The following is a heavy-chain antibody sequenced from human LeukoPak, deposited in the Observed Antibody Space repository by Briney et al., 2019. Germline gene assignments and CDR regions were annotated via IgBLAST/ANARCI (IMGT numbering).Heavy chain of an antibody. Sequence: PGGSLRLSCAASGFTFSSYGVHWVRQAPGKGLEWVAVISYDGSNKYYADSVKGRFTISRDNSKNTLYLQMNSLRAEDTAVYYCAKAPHPDTITPFDYWGQGTLVTVSS. V-gene: IGHV3-30*18. CDR2: ISYDGSNK. CDR1: GFTFSSYG. D-gene: IGHD3-10*01. J-gene: IGHJ4*02. CDR3: AKAPHPDTITPFDY.